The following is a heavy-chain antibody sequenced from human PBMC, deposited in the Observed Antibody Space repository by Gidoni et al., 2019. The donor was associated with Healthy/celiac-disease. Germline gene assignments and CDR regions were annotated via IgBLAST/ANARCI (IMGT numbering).Heavy chain of an antibody. V-gene: IGHV3-7*01. D-gene: IGHD3-3*01. CDR1: GFTFSSYW. J-gene: IGHJ4*02. Sequence: EVQLVESGGGLVQPGGSLRLSCAASGFTFSSYWMSWVRQAPGKGLEWVANIKQDGSEKYYVDSVKGRFTISRDNAKNSLYLQMNSLRAEDTAVYYCARDLSTLDGEIFGVVIGYFDYWGQGTLVTVSS. CDR3: ARDLSTLDGEIFGVVIGYFDY. CDR2: IKQDGSEK.